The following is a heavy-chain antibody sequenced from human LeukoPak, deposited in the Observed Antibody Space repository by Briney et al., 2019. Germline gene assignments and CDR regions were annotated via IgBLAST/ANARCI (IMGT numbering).Heavy chain of an antibody. CDR1: GFTFNNYW. CDR2: INGDGRST. V-gene: IGHV3-74*01. J-gene: IGHJ4*02. CDR3: LRDLNWSLDQ. Sequence: GGSLRLSCAGSGFTFNNYWMHWVRQVPGKGLEWVSRINGDGRSTSYADSVKGRFTITRDNAKNTLYLQMNSLRAEDTAVYYCLRDLNWSLDQWGQGTLVTVSS. D-gene: IGHD1-20*01.